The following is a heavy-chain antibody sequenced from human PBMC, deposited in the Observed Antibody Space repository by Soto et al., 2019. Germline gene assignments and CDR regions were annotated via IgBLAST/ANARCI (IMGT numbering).Heavy chain of an antibody. D-gene: IGHD6-13*01. Sequence: SETLSLTCAVSGSSISSTNWWTWVRQPPGKGLEWIGEIYQSGTTNYNTSLKSRVTMSLDKSQNQFSLRLYSMTAAAAAVYFCARKKLAAAGYYNGMDVWGQGTTVTVSS. J-gene: IGHJ6*02. CDR2: IYQSGTT. CDR3: ARKKLAAAGYYNGMDV. CDR1: GSSISSTNW. V-gene: IGHV4-4*02.